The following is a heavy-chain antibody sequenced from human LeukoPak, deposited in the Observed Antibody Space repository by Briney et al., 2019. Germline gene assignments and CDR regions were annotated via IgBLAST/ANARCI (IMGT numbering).Heavy chain of an antibody. V-gene: IGHV1-69*04. Sequence: ASVKVSCKASGGTFSSYAISWMRQAPGQGLEWMGRIIPILGIANYAQKFQGRVTITADKSTSTAYMELSSLRSEDTAVYYCAVVVVPAAYYGMDVWGQGTTVTVSS. J-gene: IGHJ6*02. CDR2: IIPILGIA. CDR3: AVVVVPAAYYGMDV. D-gene: IGHD2-2*01. CDR1: GGTFSSYA.